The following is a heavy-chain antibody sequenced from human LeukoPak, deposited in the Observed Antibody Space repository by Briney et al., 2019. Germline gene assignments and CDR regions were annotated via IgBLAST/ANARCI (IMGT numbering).Heavy chain of an antibody. D-gene: IGHD2-21*02. CDR3: ARAHLYTCGGDCYTINAFDI. CDR1: GFTFSSYG. J-gene: IGHJ3*02. CDR2: IWYDGSNK. V-gene: IGHV3-33*01. Sequence: GSLRLXCAASGFTFSSYGMHWVRQAPGKGLEWVAVIWYDGSNKYYADSVKGRFTISRDNSKNTLYLQMNSLRAEDTAVYYCARAHLYTCGGDCYTINAFDIWGQGTMVTVSS.